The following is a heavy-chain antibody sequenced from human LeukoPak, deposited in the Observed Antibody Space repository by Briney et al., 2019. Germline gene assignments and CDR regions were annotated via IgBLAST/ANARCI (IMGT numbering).Heavy chain of an antibody. CDR2: INHSGST. Sequence: SETLSLTCAVYGGSFSGYYWSWIRQPPGKGLEWIGEINHSGSTNYNPSLKSRVTISVDTSKNQFSLKLSSVTAADTAVYYCARAPYYDSNRNALDIWGQGTMVTVSS. CDR3: ARAPYYDSNRNALDI. CDR1: GGSFSGYY. J-gene: IGHJ3*02. D-gene: IGHD3-3*01. V-gene: IGHV4-34*01.